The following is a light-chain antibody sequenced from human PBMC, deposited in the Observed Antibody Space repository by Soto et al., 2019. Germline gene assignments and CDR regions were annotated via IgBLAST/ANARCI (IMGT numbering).Light chain of an antibody. Sequence: EIVLTQSPGTLSLSPGEGATLSCRASLSVSSSYLAWYQQKPGQAPRLLIYGASSRATGIPDRFSGSGSGTDFTLTISTLEPEDFAVYYCQQFGSSPWTFGQGTKVEIK. CDR2: GAS. V-gene: IGKV3-20*01. J-gene: IGKJ1*01. CDR3: QQFGSSPWT. CDR1: LSVSSSY.